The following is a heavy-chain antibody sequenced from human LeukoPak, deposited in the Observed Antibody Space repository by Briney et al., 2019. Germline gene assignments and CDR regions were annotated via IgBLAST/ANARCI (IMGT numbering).Heavy chain of an antibody. D-gene: IGHD6-19*01. V-gene: IGHV3-33*01. J-gene: IGHJ5*02. Sequence: GGSLRLSCAASGFTFSSYGMHWVRQAPGKGLEWVAVIWYDGSNKYYADSVKGRFTISRDNAKNSLYLQMNSLRAEDTAVYYCARDRIAVAGTTNWFDPWGQGTLVTVSS. CDR3: ARDRIAVAGTTNWFDP. CDR1: GFTFSSYG. CDR2: IWYDGSNK.